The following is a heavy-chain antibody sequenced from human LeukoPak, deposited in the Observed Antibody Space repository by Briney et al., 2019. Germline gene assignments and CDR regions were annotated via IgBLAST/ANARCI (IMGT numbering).Heavy chain of an antibody. CDR2: ISNYFGVT. CDR1: GFRFSSFG. Sequence: ASEKVSCKASGFRFSSFGVSWVRQAPGQGLEWMGWISNYFGVTHYAEKFEDRVTMTVDTSTTTVYMELRSLKYDDTAIYYCARDSDYSGNGNGDWFDPWGQGTVVIVSS. D-gene: IGHD4-11*01. J-gene: IGHJ5*02. CDR3: ARDSDYSGNGNGDWFDP. V-gene: IGHV1-18*04.